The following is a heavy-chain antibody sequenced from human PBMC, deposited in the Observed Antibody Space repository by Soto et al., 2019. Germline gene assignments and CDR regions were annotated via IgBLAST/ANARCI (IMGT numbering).Heavy chain of an antibody. CDR2: ISNGGTT. V-gene: IGHV3-15*07. CDR1: GFSFSNAW. Sequence: GGSLRLSCAASGFSFSNAWMNWVRQAPGKGLEWVGRISNGGTTDYAAPVKGRFTISRDNSKNTLYLQMDSLKTEDTAVYYCSHGEGQFFDHWGQGTMVTVSS. J-gene: IGHJ4*02. CDR3: SHGEGQFFDH. D-gene: IGHD3-10*01.